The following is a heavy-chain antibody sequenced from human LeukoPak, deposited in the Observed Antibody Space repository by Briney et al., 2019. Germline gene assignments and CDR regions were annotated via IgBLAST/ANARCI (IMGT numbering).Heavy chain of an antibody. Sequence: GGSLRLSCAASGLTFSNSWMEWVRQAPGKGLVCVSRINGDGSSTNYADSVKGRFTISRDNAKNTLYLQMNSLRAEDTAVYYCASLATIGHWGQGTLVSVSS. D-gene: IGHD5-12*01. V-gene: IGHV3-74*01. CDR1: GLTFSNSW. CDR2: INGDGSST. CDR3: ASLATIGH. J-gene: IGHJ4*02.